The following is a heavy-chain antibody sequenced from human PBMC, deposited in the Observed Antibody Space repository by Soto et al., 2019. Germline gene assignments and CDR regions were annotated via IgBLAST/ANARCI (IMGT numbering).Heavy chain of an antibody. CDR1: GFTFSSYS. J-gene: IGHJ4*02. Sequence: GGSLRLSCAASGFTFSSYSMNWVRQAPGKGLEWVSYISSSSSTIYYADSVKGRFTISRDNAKNSLYLQMNSLRAEDTAVYYCARGIAVAGFDYWGQGTLVTVSS. CDR3: ARGIAVAGFDY. D-gene: IGHD6-19*01. CDR2: ISSSSSTI. V-gene: IGHV3-48*01.